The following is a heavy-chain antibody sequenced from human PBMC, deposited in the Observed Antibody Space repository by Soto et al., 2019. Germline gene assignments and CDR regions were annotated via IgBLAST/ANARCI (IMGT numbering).Heavy chain of an antibody. Sequence: QLQLQESGPGLVKPSETLSLTCTVSGGSISSSCYYWDWIRQPPGKGLEWIGNIYYSGTTFYNPSLKSRVTISVDTSKNQFSLQLSSVTAADTAVYYCATSIRGTTVPRRDWFDPWGQGTLVTVSS. D-gene: IGHD1-7*01. CDR1: GGSISSSCYY. CDR3: ATSIRGTTVPRRDWFDP. J-gene: IGHJ5*02. CDR2: IYYSGTT. V-gene: IGHV4-39*01.